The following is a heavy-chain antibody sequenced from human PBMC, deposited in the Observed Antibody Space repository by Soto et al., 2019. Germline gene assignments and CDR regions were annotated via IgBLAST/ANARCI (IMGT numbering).Heavy chain of an antibody. D-gene: IGHD3-10*01. CDR2: ISAYNGNT. Sequence: QVQLVQSGAEVKKPGASVKVSCKASGYTFTSYGISWVRQAPGQGLEWMGWISAYNGNTNYAQKLQGRVTMTTDTPTSTAYMELRSLRSDDTAVYYCARDLGVGSLLWFGELHYWGQGTLVTVSS. CDR1: GYTFTSYG. J-gene: IGHJ4*02. CDR3: ARDLGVGSLLWFGELHY. V-gene: IGHV1-18*04.